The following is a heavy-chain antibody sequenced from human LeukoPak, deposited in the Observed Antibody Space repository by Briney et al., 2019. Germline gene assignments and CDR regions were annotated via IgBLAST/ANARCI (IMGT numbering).Heavy chain of an antibody. D-gene: IGHD3-22*01. V-gene: IGHV3-30-3*01. J-gene: IGHJ1*01. CDR2: ISYDGSNK. CDR3: ARDRAYYDSSGYFQH. Sequence: PGRSLRLSCAASGFTFSSYAMHWVRQAPGKGLEWVAVISYDGSNKYYADSVKGRFTISRDNSKNSLYLQMNSLRAEDTAVYYCARDRAYYDSSGYFQHWGQGTLVTVSS. CDR1: GFTFSSYA.